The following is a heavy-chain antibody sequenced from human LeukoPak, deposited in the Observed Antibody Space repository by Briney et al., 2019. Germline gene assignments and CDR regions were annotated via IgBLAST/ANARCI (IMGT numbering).Heavy chain of an antibody. Sequence: SETLSLTCTVSGGSINNYYWSWIRQPPGKGLEWIGYIYYSGSTRYNPSLESQVTISVDTSKNQFSLKLSSVTAADTAVYYCARRDFSGWNYFDYWGQGTLVTVSS. D-gene: IGHD6-19*01. V-gene: IGHV4-59*01. CDR1: GGSINNYY. J-gene: IGHJ4*02. CDR3: ARRDFSGWNYFDY. CDR2: IYYSGST.